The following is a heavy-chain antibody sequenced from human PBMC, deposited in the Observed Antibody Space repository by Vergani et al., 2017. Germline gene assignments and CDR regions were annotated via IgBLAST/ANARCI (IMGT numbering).Heavy chain of an antibody. CDR3: ARDITIFGVVTEGVNAFDI. J-gene: IGHJ3*02. Sequence: QVQLVQSGAEVKKPGASVKVSCKASGYTFTSYGISWVRQAPGQGLEWMGWISAYNGNTNYAQKLQGRVTMTTDTSTSTAYMELRSLRSDDTAVYYCARDITIFGVVTEGVNAFDIWGQGTMVTVSS. CDR2: ISAYNGNT. V-gene: IGHV1-18*04. CDR1: GYTFTSYG. D-gene: IGHD3-3*01.